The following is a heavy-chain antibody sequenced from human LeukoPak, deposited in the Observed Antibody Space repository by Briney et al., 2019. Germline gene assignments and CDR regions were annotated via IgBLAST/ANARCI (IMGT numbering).Heavy chain of an antibody. Sequence: SETLSLTCTVSGGSISSSSYYWSWIRQPPGKGLEWIGEINHSGSTNYNPSLKSRVTISVDTSKNQFSLKLSSVTAADTAVYYCAREGWELQGAFDIWGQGTMVTVSS. CDR2: INHSGST. V-gene: IGHV4-39*07. CDR1: GGSISSSSYY. CDR3: AREGWELQGAFDI. J-gene: IGHJ3*02. D-gene: IGHD1-26*01.